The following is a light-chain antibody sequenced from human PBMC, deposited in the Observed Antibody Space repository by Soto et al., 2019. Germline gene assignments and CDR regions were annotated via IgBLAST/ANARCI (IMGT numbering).Light chain of an antibody. V-gene: IGLV2-8*01. Sequence: QSALTQPPSASGSPGQSVTISCTGTSSDVGGYNYVSWYQQHPGKAPKLMIYEVSKRPSGVPDRFSGSKSGNTASLTVSGLQAEDDADYYCSSYAGSNIYVVFGGGTKLTVL. CDR1: SSDVGGYNY. CDR2: EVS. CDR3: SSYAGSNIYVV. J-gene: IGLJ2*01.